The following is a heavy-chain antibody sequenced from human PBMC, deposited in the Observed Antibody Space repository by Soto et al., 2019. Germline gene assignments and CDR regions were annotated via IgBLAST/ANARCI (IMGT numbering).Heavy chain of an antibody. Sequence: QVQLVQSGAEVKKPGSSVKVSCKASGGTFGSYGISWVRQAPGQGLEWMGSIIPIFGTANYAQNFQGRVTITAGESTSTVYMALSSLSSEDTAVYYCAREGFSGSYFGYWGQGTLVTVSS. V-gene: IGHV1-69*18. CDR2: IIPIFGTA. D-gene: IGHD1-26*01. J-gene: IGHJ4*02. CDR1: GGTFGSYG. CDR3: AREGFSGSYFGY.